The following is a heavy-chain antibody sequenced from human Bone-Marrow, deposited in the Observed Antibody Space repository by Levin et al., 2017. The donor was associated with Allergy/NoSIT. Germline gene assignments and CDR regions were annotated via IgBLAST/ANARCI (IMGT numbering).Heavy chain of an antibody. V-gene: IGHV5-51*01. CDR3: ARQRPTGWYTGWFDP. Sequence: GGSLRLSCKGSGYSFSTYWIGWVRQMPGKGLEWMGIIYPDDSDTRYSPSFEGQVTISADKSISTAYLQWSSLEPSDTAMYYCARQRPTGWYTGWFDPWGQGTQVAVSS. CDR2: IYPDDSDT. D-gene: IGHD6-19*01. CDR1: GYSFSTYW. J-gene: IGHJ5*02.